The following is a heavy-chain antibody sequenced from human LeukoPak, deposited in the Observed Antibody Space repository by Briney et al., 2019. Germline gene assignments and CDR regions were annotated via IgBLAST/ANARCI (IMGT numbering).Heavy chain of an antibody. Sequence: GGSLRLSCAASGFTFDDYAMHWVRQAPGKGLEWVSGITWNSDNIEYADSVKGRFTISRDNAKNSLYLQMNSLREEDMAVYYCARDALYYYDSSGIWDSWGQGTLVTVSS. J-gene: IGHJ5*02. CDR3: ARDALYYYDSSGIWDS. D-gene: IGHD3-22*01. V-gene: IGHV3-9*03. CDR2: ITWNSDNI. CDR1: GFTFDDYA.